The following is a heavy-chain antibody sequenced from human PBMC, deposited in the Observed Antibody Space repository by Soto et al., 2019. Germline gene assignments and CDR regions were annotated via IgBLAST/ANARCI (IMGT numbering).Heavy chain of an antibody. CDR1: GFSLSNARMG. CDR3: ARINYYDADAFDI. V-gene: IGHV2-26*01. D-gene: IGHD3-22*01. CDR2: IFSNDEK. J-gene: IGHJ3*02. Sequence: SGPTLVNPTETLTLTCTVSGFSLSNARMGVSWIRQPPGKALEWLAHIFSNDEKSYSPSLKSRLTISKDTSKSQVVLTMTNMDPVDTATYYCARINYYDADAFDIWGQGTMVTVSS.